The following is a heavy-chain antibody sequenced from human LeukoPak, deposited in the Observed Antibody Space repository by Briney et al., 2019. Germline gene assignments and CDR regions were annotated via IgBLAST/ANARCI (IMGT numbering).Heavy chain of an antibody. J-gene: IGHJ3*02. CDR1: GYTFTSYD. D-gene: IGHD3-10*01. CDR2: MNPNSGGT. V-gene: IGHV1-2*02. CDR3: ARNIWFGESADAFDI. Sequence: ASVKVSCKASGYTFTSYDINWVRQATGQGLEWMGWMNPNSGGTNYAQKFQGRVTMTRDKSIRTAYMELSRLTSDDTAVYYCARNIWFGESADAFDIWGQGTMVTVSS.